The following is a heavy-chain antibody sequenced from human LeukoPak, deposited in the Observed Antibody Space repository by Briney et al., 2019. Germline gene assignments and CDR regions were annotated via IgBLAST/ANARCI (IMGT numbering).Heavy chain of an antibody. V-gene: IGHV4-34*01. CDR2: INNSGST. CDR1: GGSFSGYY. CDR3: ARARGDYGYYYYYYMDV. D-gene: IGHD4-17*01. J-gene: IGHJ6*03. Sequence: PSETLPLTCAVYGGSFSGYYWSWIRQPPGKGLEWIGEINNSGSTNYNPSRKSRVTISVDSSKNQFSLKLSSVTAADTAVYYCARARGDYGYYYYYYMDVWGKGTTVTVSS.